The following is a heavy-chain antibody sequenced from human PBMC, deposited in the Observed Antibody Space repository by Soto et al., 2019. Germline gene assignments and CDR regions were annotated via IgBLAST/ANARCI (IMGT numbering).Heavy chain of an antibody. J-gene: IGHJ4*02. V-gene: IGHV3-30-3*01. CDR3: ARDPGGSGSYKLFDY. D-gene: IGHD3-10*01. Sequence: PGGSLRLSCAASGFTFSSYAMHWVRQAPGKGLEWVAVISYDGSNKYYADSVKGRFTISRDNSKNTLYLQMNSLRAEDTAVYYCARDPGGSGSYKLFDYWGQGTLVTVSS. CDR2: ISYDGSNK. CDR1: GFTFSSYA.